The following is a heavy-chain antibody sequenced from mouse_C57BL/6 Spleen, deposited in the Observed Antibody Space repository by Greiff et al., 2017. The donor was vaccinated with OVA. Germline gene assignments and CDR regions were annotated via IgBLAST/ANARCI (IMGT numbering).Heavy chain of an antibody. J-gene: IGHJ4*01. CDR3: ARDSSGPYYYDMDY. CDR1: GYTFTSYW. CDR2: IKPSNGGT. V-gene: IGHV1-53*01. D-gene: IGHD3-2*02. Sequence: QVQLQQPGTELVKPGASVKLSCKASGYTFTSYWMHWVKQRPGQGLEWIGNIKPSNGGTTYNEKFKSNATLTVDKSSSTAYMQLSSLTSEDSAVYYCARDSSGPYYYDMDYWGQGTSVTVSS.